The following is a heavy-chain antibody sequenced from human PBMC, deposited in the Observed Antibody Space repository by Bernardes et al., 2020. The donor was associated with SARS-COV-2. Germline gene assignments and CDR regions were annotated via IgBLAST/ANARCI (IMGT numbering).Heavy chain of an antibody. CDR3: ARILHYDFWSGYLGY. D-gene: IGHD3-3*01. CDR1: GYTFTSYG. J-gene: IGHJ4*02. V-gene: IGHV1-18*01. Sequence: ASVKVSCKASGYTFTSYGISWVRQAPGQGLEWMGWISAYNGNTNYAQKLQGRVTMTTDTSTSTAYMELRSLRSDDTAVYYCARILHYDFWSGYLGYWGQGTLVTVSS. CDR2: ISAYNGNT.